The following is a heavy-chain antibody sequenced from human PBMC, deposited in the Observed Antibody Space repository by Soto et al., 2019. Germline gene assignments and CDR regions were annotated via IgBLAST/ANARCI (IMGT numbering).Heavy chain of an antibody. CDR2: IYYSGST. V-gene: IGHV4-31*03. Sequence: QVQLQESGPGLVKPSQTLSLTCTVSGGSISSGGYYWSWIRQHPGKVLEGIGYIYYSGSTYYNPSLKSRVTISIDTSKNQFSLKLSSVTAAETAVYYCARVKYCSSTSCYAVGNYGMDVWGQGTTVTVSS. CDR3: ARVKYCSSTSCYAVGNYGMDV. CDR1: GGSISSGGYY. J-gene: IGHJ6*02. D-gene: IGHD2-2*01.